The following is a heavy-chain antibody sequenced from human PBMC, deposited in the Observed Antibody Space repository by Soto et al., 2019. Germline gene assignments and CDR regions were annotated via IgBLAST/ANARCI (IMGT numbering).Heavy chain of an antibody. J-gene: IGHJ3*02. CDR3: ARERGAFDI. CDR1: GYTLTRYD. CDR2: MNPNSGST. V-gene: IGHV1-8*01. Sequence: QVQLVQSGAEVKKPGASVKVSCKASGYTLTRYDVNWVRQATGQGLEWMGWMNPNSGSTAYAQKFQGRVTMIRNTSISTAYMELSSLRSEDTAVYYCARERGAFDIWGQGTMVTVSS.